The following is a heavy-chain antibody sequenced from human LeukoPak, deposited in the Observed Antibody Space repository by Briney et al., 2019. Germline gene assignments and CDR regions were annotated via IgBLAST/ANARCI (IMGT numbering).Heavy chain of an antibody. D-gene: IGHD1-7*01. Sequence: GGSLRLSCAASGFTFSSYSMNWVRQAPGKGLEWVSYISSSSSTIYYADSVKGRFTISRDNAKNSLYLQMNSLRAEDTAVYYCARDDDWNYEDYWGQGILVTVSS. CDR1: GFTFSSYS. CDR2: ISSSSSTI. V-gene: IGHV3-48*04. J-gene: IGHJ4*02. CDR3: ARDDDWNYEDY.